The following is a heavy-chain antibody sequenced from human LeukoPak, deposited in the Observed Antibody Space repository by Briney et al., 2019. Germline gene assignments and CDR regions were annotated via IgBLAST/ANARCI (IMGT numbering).Heavy chain of an antibody. J-gene: IGHJ4*02. D-gene: IGHD3-10*01. Sequence: GGSLRLSCAASGFTFSSYGMSWVRQAPGKGLEWVSAISGSGGSTYYADSVKGRFTISRDNSKNTLYLQMNSLRAEDTAVYYCAKDLGHGSGSYGSDYWGQGTLVTVSS. V-gene: IGHV3-23*01. CDR2: ISGSGGST. CDR3: AKDLGHGSGSYGSDY. CDR1: GFTFSSYG.